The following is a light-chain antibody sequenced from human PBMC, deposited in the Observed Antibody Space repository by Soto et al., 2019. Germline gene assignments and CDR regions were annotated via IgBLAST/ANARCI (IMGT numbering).Light chain of an antibody. V-gene: IGLV2-14*01. J-gene: IGLJ1*01. CDR1: SSDIGGYNY. CDR3: NSYTSSNTYV. Sequence: QSALTQPTSVSGSPGQSITISYTGTSSDIGGYNYVSWYQQYPGKAPNLIIYEVTNRPSGISYRFPGSKSGNTASLTISGLQAEDEADYYCNSYTSSNTYVFGSGTKVTVL. CDR2: EVT.